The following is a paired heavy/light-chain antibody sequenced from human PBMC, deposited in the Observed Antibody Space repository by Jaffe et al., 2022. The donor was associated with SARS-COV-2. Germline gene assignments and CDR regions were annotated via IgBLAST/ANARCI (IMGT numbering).Light chain of an antibody. CDR1: QSVRIN. J-gene: IGKJ1*01. CDR2: GAF. V-gene: IGKV3-15*01. CDR3: QQYNDLWT. Sequence: TVMTQSPATLSVSPGGRVTLSCRASQSVRINVAWYQQKPGQSPRRLIYGAFTRGTGIPARFSGTGSGTEFTLTINSLQPEDSAVYYCQQYNDLWTFGQGTKVEIK.
Heavy chain of an antibody. CDR2: ISSSTGRTI. D-gene: IGHD3-10*01. J-gene: IGHJ6*03. CDR1: GFTFTDYY. CDR3: ARDGEGLMDV. Sequence: QVQLVESGGGLVKPGGSLRLSCAASGFTFTDYYMSWIRQAPGKGLEWISYISSSTGRTIKYADSVKGRFTISRDNAQNSLYLQMNSLRAEDTAVYFCARDGEGLMDVWGKGTTVTVSS. V-gene: IGHV3-11*01.